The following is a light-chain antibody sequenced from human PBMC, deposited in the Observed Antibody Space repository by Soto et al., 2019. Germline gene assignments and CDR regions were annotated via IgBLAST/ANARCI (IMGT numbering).Light chain of an antibody. V-gene: IGLV2-23*03. CDR3: CSYAGSSTFLYV. Sequence: QSALTQSASVSGSPGQSITISCTGTSSDVGSYNLVSWYQQHPGKAPKLMIYEGSKRPSGVSNRFPGSKSGNTASLTISGLQAEDEADYYCCSYAGSSTFLYVFGTGTKLTVL. CDR2: EGS. J-gene: IGLJ1*01. CDR1: SSDVGSYNL.